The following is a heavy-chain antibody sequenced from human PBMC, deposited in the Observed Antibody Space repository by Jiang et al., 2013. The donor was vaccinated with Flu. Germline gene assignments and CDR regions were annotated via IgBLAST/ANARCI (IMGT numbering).Heavy chain of an antibody. J-gene: IGHJ6*03. Sequence: VQLVESGAEVKKPGASVKVSCKASGYTFTSYSMHWVRQAPGQGLEWMGIINPSGGSTNYARKFHDRVTMTRDRATGTVYLELSSLRSEDTAVYYCARDGISGMDVWGKGTTVTGLL. CDR2: INPSGGST. D-gene: IGHD3-10*01. CDR3: ARDGISGMDV. CDR1: GYTFTSYS. V-gene: IGHV1-46*01.